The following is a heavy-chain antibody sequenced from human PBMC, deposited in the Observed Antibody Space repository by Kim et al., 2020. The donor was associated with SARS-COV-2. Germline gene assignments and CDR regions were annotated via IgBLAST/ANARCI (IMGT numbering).Heavy chain of an antibody. V-gene: IGHV3-30-3*01. J-gene: IGHJ5*01. CDR1: GFTFSSCA. CDR2: ISYDGSNK. CDR3: ARDLGTRFRGLTYS. D-gene: IGHD3-10*01. Sequence: GGSLRLSCAASGFTFSSCAIHWVRQAPGKGLEWVAVISYDGSNKNYADSVKGRFTISRDNSKNTLYLQMNSLRAEDTALYYCARDLGTRFRGLTYS.